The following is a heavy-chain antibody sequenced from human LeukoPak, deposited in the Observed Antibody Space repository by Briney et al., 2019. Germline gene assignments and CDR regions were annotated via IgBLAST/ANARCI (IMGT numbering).Heavy chain of an antibody. Sequence: SVKVSCKASGGTFSSYAIGWVRQAPGQGLEWMGGIIPIFGTANYAQKLQGRVTMTTDTSTSTAYMELRSLRSDDTAVYYCARSEYLDYWGQGTLVTVSS. CDR3: ARSEYLDY. J-gene: IGHJ4*02. CDR2: IIPIFGTA. CDR1: GGTFSSYA. V-gene: IGHV1-69*05.